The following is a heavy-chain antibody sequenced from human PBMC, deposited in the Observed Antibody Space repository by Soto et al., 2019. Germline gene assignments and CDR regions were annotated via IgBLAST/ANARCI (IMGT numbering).Heavy chain of an antibody. CDR2: IYYSGST. CDR3: ARVPDLLGGYGMDV. J-gene: IGHJ6*02. V-gene: IGHV4-30-4*01. CDR1: GGSISSGDNF. Sequence: PSETLSLTCTVSGGSISSGDNFWAWIRQPPGKGLEWIGYIYYSGSTLYNPSLKSRVSISIDTSKNQFSLNLSSVTAADTAVYYCARVPDLLGGYGMDVWGQGTTVTVSS.